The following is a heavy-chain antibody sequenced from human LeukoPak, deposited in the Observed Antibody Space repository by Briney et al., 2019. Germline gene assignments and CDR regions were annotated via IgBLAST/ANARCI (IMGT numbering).Heavy chain of an antibody. V-gene: IGHV1-69*05. CDR2: IIPIFGTA. D-gene: IGHD2/OR15-2a*01. Sequence: SVKVSCKASGGTFSSYAISWVRQAPGQGLEWMGRIIPIFGTANYAQKFQGRVTITTDESTSTAYMELSSLRAEDTAAYYCARMLVPSTKVAFDIWGQGTMVTVSS. CDR1: GGTFSSYA. CDR3: ARMLVPSTKVAFDI. J-gene: IGHJ3*02.